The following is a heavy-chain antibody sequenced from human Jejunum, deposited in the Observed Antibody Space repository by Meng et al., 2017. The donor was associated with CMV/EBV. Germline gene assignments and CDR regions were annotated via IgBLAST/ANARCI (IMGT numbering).Heavy chain of an antibody. CDR3: ARGADDHNNYYYGVDV. J-gene: IGHJ6*02. CDR2: ISYDGSET. CDR1: A. D-gene: IGHD5-24*01. V-gene: IGHV3-30-3*01. Sequence: AMHWIRQAPGKGLEWVSMISYDGSETFYADFVKGRFTISRDNFKSTVYLQMNSLRSEDTSMFYCARGADDHNNYYYGVDVWGPGTTVTVSS.